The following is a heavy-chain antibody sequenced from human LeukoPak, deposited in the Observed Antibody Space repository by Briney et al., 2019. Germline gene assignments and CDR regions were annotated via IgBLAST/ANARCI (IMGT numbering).Heavy chain of an antibody. Sequence: SQTLSLTCTVSGGSISSGDYYWSWIRQPPGKGLEWIGYIYYSGSTYYNPSLKSRVTISVDTSKNQFSLKLSSVTAADTAVYYCARRFVGATDYYYMDVWGKGTRSPSP. D-gene: IGHD1-26*01. CDR3: ARRFVGATDYYYMDV. CDR1: GGSISSGDYY. V-gene: IGHV4-30-4*08. CDR2: IYYSGST. J-gene: IGHJ6*03.